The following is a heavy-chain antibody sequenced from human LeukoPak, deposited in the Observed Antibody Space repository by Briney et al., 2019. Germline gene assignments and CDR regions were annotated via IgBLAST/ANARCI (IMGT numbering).Heavy chain of an antibody. CDR3: ARYLTTGTYGHGVDY. J-gene: IGHJ4*02. CDR2: IYYSGGT. Sequence: SETLSLTCTVSGDSINGYFWSWIRQPPGKGLEWIGYIYYSGGTNYNPSLKSRVTISVDTSKNQFSLKLSSVSAADTAVYYCARYLTTGTYGHGVDYWGQGTLVSVSS. V-gene: IGHV4-59*12. D-gene: IGHD1/OR15-1a*01. CDR1: GDSINGYF.